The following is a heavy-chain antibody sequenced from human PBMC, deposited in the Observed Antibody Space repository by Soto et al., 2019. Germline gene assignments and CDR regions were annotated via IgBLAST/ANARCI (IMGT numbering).Heavy chain of an antibody. CDR3: ARSPHELLWFGELLNYYYYYMDV. CDR1: GYTFTSYD. D-gene: IGHD3-10*01. CDR2: ISAYNGNT. V-gene: IGHV1-18*01. J-gene: IGHJ6*03. Sequence: ASVKVSCKASGYTFTSYDISCVRQAPGQGLEWMGWISAYNGNTNYAQKLQGRVTMTTDTSTSTAYMELRSLRSDDTAVYYCARSPHELLWFGELLNYYYYYMDVWGKGTTVTVSS.